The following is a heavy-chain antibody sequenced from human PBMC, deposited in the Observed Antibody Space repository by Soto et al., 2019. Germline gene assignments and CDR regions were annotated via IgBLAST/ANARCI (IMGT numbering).Heavy chain of an antibody. CDR1: GGSISSSSYY. V-gene: IGHV4-39*01. J-gene: IGHJ4*02. CDR2: IYYSGST. Sequence: SETLSLTCTVSGGSISSSSYYWGWIRQPPGKGLEWIGTIYYSGSTYYNPSLKSRVTISVDTSKNQFSLKLHSVTAADTAVYYCARHGVAALQFDYWGQGTLVT. CDR3: ARHGVAALQFDY. D-gene: IGHD6-25*01.